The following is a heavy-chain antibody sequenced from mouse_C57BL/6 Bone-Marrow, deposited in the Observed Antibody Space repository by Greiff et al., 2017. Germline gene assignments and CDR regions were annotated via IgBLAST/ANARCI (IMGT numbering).Heavy chain of an antibody. CDR3: ARDGLGLDY. V-gene: IGHV3-1*01. D-gene: IGHD4-1*01. Sequence: DVQLQESGPGMVKPSQSLSLTCTVTGYSITSGYDWHWIRHFPGNKLEWMGYISYSGSTNYNPSLKSRIPITHEKSKNHFFLKLNSVTTEDTATYYCARDGLGLDYWGQGTTLTVSS. CDR1: GYSITSGYD. CDR2: ISYSGST. J-gene: IGHJ2*01.